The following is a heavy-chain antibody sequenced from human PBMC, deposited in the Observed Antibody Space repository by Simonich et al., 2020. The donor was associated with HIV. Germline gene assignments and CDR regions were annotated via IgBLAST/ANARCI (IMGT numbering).Heavy chain of an antibody. CDR2: IKSKPDGGTT. D-gene: IGHD3-3*01. CDR3: TTDGTSNYDFWNY. J-gene: IGHJ4*02. Sequence: EVQLVESGGGLVKPGGSLRLSCAASGFSFSNAWVSWVRQAPGKGLEWVGRIKSKPDGGTTDYAAPVKGRFTISRDDSKNTLYLQMNSLKTEDTAVYYCTTDGTSNYDFWNYWGQGTLVTVSS. CDR1: GFSFSNAW. V-gene: IGHV3-15*01.